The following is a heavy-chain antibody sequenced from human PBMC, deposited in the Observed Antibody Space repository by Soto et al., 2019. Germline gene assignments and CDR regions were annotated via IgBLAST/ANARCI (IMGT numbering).Heavy chain of an antibody. CDR3: VRSGTARLLRHSWFDT. V-gene: IGHV3-21*01. J-gene: IGHJ5*02. D-gene: IGHD2-21*01. CDR2: ITTSSAYT. Sequence: EVQLVESGGGLVKPGGSLRLSCAASGFTFNTYDMNWVRQAPGKGLEWVSSITTSSAYTYYADSLKGRITISRDNAKNSLFLQMNSLRAEDTAVYYCVRSGTARLLRHSWFDTWGQGTLVTVSS. CDR1: GFTFNTYD.